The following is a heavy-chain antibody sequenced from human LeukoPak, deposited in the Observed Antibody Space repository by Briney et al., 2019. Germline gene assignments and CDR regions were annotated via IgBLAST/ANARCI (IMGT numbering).Heavy chain of an antibody. CDR2: IYYSGTT. CDR1: GGSIRGFY. J-gene: IGHJ5*02. Sequence: SETLSLTCTVSGGSIRGFYWSWLRQPPGKGLEWIGYIYYSGTTTYNPSLKSRVTISIDMSNNHFSLNLRSVTAADKAVYYCARDSGPWGVFDPWGQGTLVTVSS. D-gene: IGHD3-10*01. V-gene: IGHV4-59*01. CDR3: ARDSGPWGVFDP.